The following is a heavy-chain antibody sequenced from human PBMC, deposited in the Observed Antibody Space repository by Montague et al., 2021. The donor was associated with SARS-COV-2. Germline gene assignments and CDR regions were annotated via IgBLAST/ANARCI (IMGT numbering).Heavy chain of an antibody. V-gene: IGHV4-61*08. CDR3: ARDCTAVDYDDNETAGYSFYSGMDV. J-gene: IGHJ6*02. CDR2: IYYSGTT. Sequence: SETLSLTCTVSGGSVNSGGYYWSWIRQPPGKGLEWIGNIYYSGTTNYNPSLKIRVTISVDTSKNQFSLKLSSVTAADTAVYYCARDCTAVDYDDNETAGYSFYSGMDVWGQGTPVTASS. D-gene: IGHD4-17*01. CDR1: GGSVNSGGYY.